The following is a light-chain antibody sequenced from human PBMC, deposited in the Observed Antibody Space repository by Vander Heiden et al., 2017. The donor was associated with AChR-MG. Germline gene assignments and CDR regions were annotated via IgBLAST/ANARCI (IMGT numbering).Light chain of an antibody. Sequence: EIVMTQSPATLSVSPGESATLSCRASQSVSSNLAWYQQKPGQAPRLLIYGASTRATGIPARFSGSGSGTEFTLTISSLQSEDFAVYYCQQYNNWLSWTFGHGTKVEIK. J-gene: IGKJ1*01. CDR3: QQYNNWLSWT. CDR1: QSVSSN. CDR2: GAS. V-gene: IGKV3-15*01.